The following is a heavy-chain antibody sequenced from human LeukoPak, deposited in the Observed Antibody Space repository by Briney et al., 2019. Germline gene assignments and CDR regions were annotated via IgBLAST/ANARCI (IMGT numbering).Heavy chain of an antibody. D-gene: IGHD2-2*01. CDR2: IYTSGST. J-gene: IGHJ6*02. Sequence: SETLSLTCTVSGGSISSYYWSWIRQPAGKGLEWIGRIYTSGSTNYNPSLKSRVTMSVDTSKNQFSLKLSSVTAADTAVYYCARDSTVVPAGIIELSYYYGMDVWGQGTTVTVSS. V-gene: IGHV4-4*07. CDR3: ARDSTVVPAGIIELSYYYGMDV. CDR1: GGSISSYY.